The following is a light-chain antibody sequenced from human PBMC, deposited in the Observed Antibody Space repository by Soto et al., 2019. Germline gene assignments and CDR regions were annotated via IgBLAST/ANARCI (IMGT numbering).Light chain of an antibody. CDR1: QSVTSY. Sequence: EIVLTQSPGTLSLSPGERDTLSCRASQSVTSYLAWYQQKPGQAPRLLIYGASSRATAIPDRFSGSGSGTDFTLTISRLEPEDFAVYYCQQYYSSPRTFGHGTKVEIK. J-gene: IGKJ1*01. CDR2: GAS. V-gene: IGKV3-20*01. CDR3: QQYYSSPRT.